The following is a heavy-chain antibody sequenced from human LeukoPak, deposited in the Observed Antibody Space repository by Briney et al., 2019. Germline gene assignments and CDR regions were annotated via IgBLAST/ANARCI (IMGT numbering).Heavy chain of an antibody. CDR2: IYYSGST. CDR3: ASFTAMVSFDY. Sequence: SETLSLTCTVSGGSISSYYWSWIRQPPGKGLEWIGYIYYSGSTYYNPSLKSRVTISVDTSKNQFSLKLSSVTAADTAVYYCASFTAMVSFDYWGQGTLVTVSS. J-gene: IGHJ4*02. CDR1: GGSISSYY. D-gene: IGHD5-18*01. V-gene: IGHV4-59*08.